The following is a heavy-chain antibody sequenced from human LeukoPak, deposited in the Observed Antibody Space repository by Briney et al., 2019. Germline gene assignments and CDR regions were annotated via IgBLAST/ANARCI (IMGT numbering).Heavy chain of an antibody. J-gene: IGHJ4*02. Sequence: GRFTISRDNSKNTLYLQMNSLRAEDTAVYYCANATSMWLCDYWGQGTLVTVSS. CDR3: ANATSMWLCDY. V-gene: IGHV3-30*02. D-gene: IGHD3-22*01.